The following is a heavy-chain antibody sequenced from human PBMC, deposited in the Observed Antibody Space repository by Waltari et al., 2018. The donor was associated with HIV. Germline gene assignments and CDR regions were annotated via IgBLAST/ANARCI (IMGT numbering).Heavy chain of an antibody. CDR1: GFTFSSDS. D-gene: IGHD2-15*01. CDR3: ARSPGIAATNLIDY. Sequence: EVQLVESGGGLVKPGGSLRLSCAASGFTFSSDSRNWVRQAPGKGLGWVSFISSSSSYIYYGDSVKGRFTISRDNAKNSLFLQMNSLRVEDTAVYYCARSPGIAATNLIDYWGQGTLVTVSS. CDR2: ISSSSSYI. J-gene: IGHJ4*02. V-gene: IGHV3-21*05.